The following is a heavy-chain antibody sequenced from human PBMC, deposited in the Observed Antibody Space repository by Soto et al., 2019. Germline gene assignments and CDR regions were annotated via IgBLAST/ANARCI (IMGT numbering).Heavy chain of an antibody. CDR3: ARRRPWELSDY. Sequence: SETLSLTCTVSGVSISNYYWSWIRQPPGKGLEWIGYIYYSGSTNYNPSLKSRVTISVDTSKNQFSLRLSSMTGADTAMYYCARRRPWELSDYWGQGALVTVSS. D-gene: IGHD1-26*01. J-gene: IGHJ4*02. CDR1: GVSISNYY. V-gene: IGHV4-59*08. CDR2: IYYSGST.